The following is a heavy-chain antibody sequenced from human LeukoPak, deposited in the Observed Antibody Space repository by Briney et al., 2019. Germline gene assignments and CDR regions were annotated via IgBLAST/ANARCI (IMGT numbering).Heavy chain of an antibody. Sequence: PGGSLRLSCAASGFTFSDYYMSWVRQAPGKGLEWVSGISGGGGSTYYADSVKGRFTISRDNSKNTLYLQMDSLRAEDTALYYCAKGSGINHYHWIDPWGQGTLVTVSS. V-gene: IGHV3-23*01. CDR2: ISGGGGST. J-gene: IGHJ5*02. CDR1: GFTFSDYY. D-gene: IGHD1-14*01. CDR3: AKGSGINHYHWIDP.